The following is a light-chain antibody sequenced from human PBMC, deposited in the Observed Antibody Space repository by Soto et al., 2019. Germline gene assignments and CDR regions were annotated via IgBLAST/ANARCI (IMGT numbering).Light chain of an antibody. Sequence: QSALTQPASVSGSPGQSITISCTGTSSDVGRYNYVSWYQQYPGRAPKLIIYEVTNRLSGVSDRFSGSKSGNVASLTISGPQAADEADYYCGSYTSTYVRIFGTGTKLTVL. CDR1: SSDVGRYNY. J-gene: IGLJ1*01. V-gene: IGLV2-14*01. CDR3: GSYTSTYVRI. CDR2: EVT.